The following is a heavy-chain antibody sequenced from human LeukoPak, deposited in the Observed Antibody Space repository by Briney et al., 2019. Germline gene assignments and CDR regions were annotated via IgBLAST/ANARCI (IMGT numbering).Heavy chain of an antibody. V-gene: IGHV1-69*04. J-gene: IGHJ6*02. D-gene: IGHD5-18*01. Sequence: ASVKVSCKASGGTFSSYAISWVRQAPGQGLEWMGRIIPILGIANYAQKFQGRVTITADKSTSTAYMELSSLRSEDTAVYCCASRGYSYGYRHGMDVWGQGTTVTVSS. CDR3: ASRGYSYGYRHGMDV. CDR1: GGTFSSYA. CDR2: IIPILGIA.